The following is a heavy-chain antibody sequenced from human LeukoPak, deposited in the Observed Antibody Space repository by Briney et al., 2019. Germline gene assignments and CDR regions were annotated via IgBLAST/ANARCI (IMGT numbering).Heavy chain of an antibody. CDR2: ISSSGSTI. D-gene: IGHD2-2*01. CDR1: GFTFSDYY. CDR3: ARAKHECSSTSCYPREGFDY. J-gene: IGHJ4*02. Sequence: GGSLRLSCAASGFTFSDYYMSWIRQAPGKGLEGVSYISSSGSTIYYADSVKGRFTISRDNAKNSLYLQMNSLRAEDTAVYDCARAKHECSSTSCYPREGFDYWGQGTLVTVSS. V-gene: IGHV3-11*01.